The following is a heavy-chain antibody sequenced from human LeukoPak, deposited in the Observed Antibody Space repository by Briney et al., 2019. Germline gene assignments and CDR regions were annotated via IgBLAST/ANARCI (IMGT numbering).Heavy chain of an antibody. Sequence: GGSLRLSCAASGFTFSSYWMSWVRQAPGKGLEWVANIKQDGSEKYYVDSVKGRFTISRDNAKNSLYLQMNSLRAEDTAVYYCARGVWRYYDSSGYYFDYWGQGTLVTVSS. D-gene: IGHD3-22*01. J-gene: IGHJ4*02. V-gene: IGHV3-7*01. CDR2: IKQDGSEK. CDR1: GFTFSSYW. CDR3: ARGVWRYYDSSGYYFDY.